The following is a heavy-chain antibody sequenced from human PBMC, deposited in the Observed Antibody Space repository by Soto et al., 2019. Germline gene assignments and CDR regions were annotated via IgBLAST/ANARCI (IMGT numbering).Heavy chain of an antibody. CDR1: GYTFTSYG. V-gene: IGHV1-18*01. J-gene: IGHJ2*01. CDR3: ARDSYYDFLSGYYGYFDL. CDR2: ISAYNGNT. D-gene: IGHD3-3*01. Sequence: ASVKVSCKASGYTFTSYGISWVRQAPGQGLEWMGWISAYNGNTNYAQKLQGRVTMTTDTSTSTAYMELRSLRSDDTAVYYCARDSYYDFLSGYYGYFDLWGRGTLVTVSS.